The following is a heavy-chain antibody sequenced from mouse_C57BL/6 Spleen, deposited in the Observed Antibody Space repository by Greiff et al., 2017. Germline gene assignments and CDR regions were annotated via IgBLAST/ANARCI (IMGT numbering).Heavy chain of an antibody. D-gene: IGHD1-1*01. CDR1: GFTFSDYG. Sequence: EVQRVESGGGLVKPGGSLKLSCAASGFTFSDYGMHWVRQAPEKGLEWVAYISSGSSTIYYADTVKGRFTISRDNAKNTLFLQMTSLRSEDTAMYYCARPYYYGSRGFAYWGQGTLVTVSA. CDR2: ISSGSSTI. J-gene: IGHJ3*01. V-gene: IGHV5-17*01. CDR3: ARPYYYGSRGFAY.